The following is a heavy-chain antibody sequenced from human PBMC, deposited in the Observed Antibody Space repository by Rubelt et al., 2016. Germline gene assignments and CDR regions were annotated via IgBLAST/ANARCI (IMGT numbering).Heavy chain of an antibody. CDR3: ARVGALAARKIYYFDY. Sequence: QVQLVQSGAEVKKPGASVKVSCKASGYTFTSYAMHWVRQAPGQRLEWMGWLNAGNGNTTYSQKFQGRVTITRDTSASTAYMELSSLRSEDTAVYYCARVGALAARKIYYFDYWGQGTLVTVSS. CDR1: GYTFTSYA. D-gene: IGHD6-6*01. V-gene: IGHV1-3*01. CDR2: LNAGNGNT. J-gene: IGHJ4*02.